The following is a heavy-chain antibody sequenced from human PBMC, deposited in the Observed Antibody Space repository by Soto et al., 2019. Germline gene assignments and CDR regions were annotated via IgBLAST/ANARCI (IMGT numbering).Heavy chain of an antibody. CDR2: IYYSGST. V-gene: IGHV4-59*08. CDR3: AGGENCSGGSCYRTPIDY. D-gene: IGHD2-15*01. CDR1: GGSISSYY. J-gene: IGHJ4*02. Sequence: SETLSLTCTVSGGSISSYYWSWIRQPPGKGLEWIGYIYYSGSTNYNPSLKSRVTISVDTSKNQFSLKLSSVTAADTAVYYCAGGENCSGGSCYRTPIDYWGQGTLVTVS.